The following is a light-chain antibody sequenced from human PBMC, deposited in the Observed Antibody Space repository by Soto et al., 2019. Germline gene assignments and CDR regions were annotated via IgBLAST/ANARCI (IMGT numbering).Light chain of an antibody. CDR3: SSYGGSNNYV. Sequence: QSALTQPPSASGSPGQSVTISCTGISSDVGGYKYVSWYQQHPGKAPKLMIYEVSTRPSGVPDRFSGSKSGNTASLTVSGPQAEDEADYYCSSYGGSNNYVFGPGTKLTVL. V-gene: IGLV2-8*01. J-gene: IGLJ1*01. CDR2: EVS. CDR1: SSDVGGYKY.